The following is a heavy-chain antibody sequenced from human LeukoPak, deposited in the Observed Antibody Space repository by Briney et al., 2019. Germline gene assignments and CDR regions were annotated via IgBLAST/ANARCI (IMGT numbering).Heavy chain of an antibody. D-gene: IGHD3-22*01. Sequence: GGSLRLSCAASGFTFSSFGMHWVRQAPGKGLEWVAVIWYDGSNKYYAESVKGRFTISRDNSKNTLHLQMNSLRAEDTAVYYCARDPPMYYYDEPGSRDAFDIWGQGTMVTVSS. J-gene: IGHJ3*02. CDR1: GFTFSSFG. CDR2: IWYDGSNK. V-gene: IGHV3-33*01. CDR3: ARDPPMYYYDEPGSRDAFDI.